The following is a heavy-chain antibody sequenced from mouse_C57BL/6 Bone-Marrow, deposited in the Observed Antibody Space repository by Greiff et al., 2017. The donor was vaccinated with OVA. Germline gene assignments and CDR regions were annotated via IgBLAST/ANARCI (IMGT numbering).Heavy chain of an antibody. CDR2: ISSGGSYT. CDR1: GFTFSSYG. J-gene: IGHJ3*01. CDR3: ARPAVGPFVY. V-gene: IGHV5-6*01. Sequence: EVKLVESGGDLVKPGGSLKLSCAASGFTFSSYGMSWVRQTPDQRLEWVATISSGGSYTYYPDSVKGRFTISRYNAKNTLYLQMSSLKSEDTAMYYCARPAVGPFVYWGRGTLVTVSA. D-gene: IGHD1-1*01.